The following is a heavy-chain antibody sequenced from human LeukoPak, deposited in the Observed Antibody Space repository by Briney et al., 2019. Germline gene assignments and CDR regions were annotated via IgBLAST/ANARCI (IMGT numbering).Heavy chain of an antibody. D-gene: IGHD3-3*01. Sequence: PSQTLSLTCTVSGGSISSGDYYWRWIRQPPGRGLEWIGYIYYSGSTYYNPSLKSRVTISVDTSKNQFSLKLSSVTATDTAVYYCARVSIFAVVVHYWGQGTLVTVSS. CDR2: IYYSGST. V-gene: IGHV4-30-4*08. J-gene: IGHJ4*02. CDR1: GGSISSGDYY. CDR3: ARVSIFAVVVHY.